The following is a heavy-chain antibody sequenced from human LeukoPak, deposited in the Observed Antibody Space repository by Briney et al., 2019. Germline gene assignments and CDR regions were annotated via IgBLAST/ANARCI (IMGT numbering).Heavy chain of an antibody. V-gene: IGHV4-31*03. D-gene: IGHD2-2*01. CDR2: IYYSGST. CDR1: GGSISSGGYY. CDR3: ARNRGCGSTSCYNWFDP. Sequence: PSETLSLTCTVSGGSISSGGYYWSWIRQHPGKGLEWIGYIYYSGSTYYNPSLKSRVTISVDTSKNQFSLKLSSVTAADTAVYYCARNRGCGSTSCYNWFDPWGQGTLVTVSS. J-gene: IGHJ5*02.